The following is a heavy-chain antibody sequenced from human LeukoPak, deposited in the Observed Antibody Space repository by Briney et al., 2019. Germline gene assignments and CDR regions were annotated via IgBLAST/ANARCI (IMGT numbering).Heavy chain of an antibody. CDR2: IEKNAGGA. Sequence: PGGSLRLSCAASGFTFSDFAMSWVRLAPGKGLEWVSSIEKNAGGAYYADSVKGRFTVSRVNSKNTLYLQMSSLRVEDTALYYCAKQEGALIENWCFDHWGLGTLVTVSS. V-gene: IGHV3-23*01. J-gene: IGHJ4*02. D-gene: IGHD2-8*01. CDR1: GFTFSDFA. CDR3: AKQEGALIENWCFDH.